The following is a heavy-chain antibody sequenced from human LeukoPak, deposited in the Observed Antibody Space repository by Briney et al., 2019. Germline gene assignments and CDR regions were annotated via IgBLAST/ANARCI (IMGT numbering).Heavy chain of an antibody. CDR3: ARHNPGYYGHFDY. V-gene: IGHV4-39*01. D-gene: IGHD3-9*01. Sequence: GSLRLSCAASGFTFSSYAMSWVRQAPGKGLEWIGSIYYTGSTYYNPSLKSRVTISVDTSKDHSSLKLSSVTAADTAVYYCARHNPGYYGHFDYWGQGTPVTVSS. CDR2: IYYTGST. CDR1: GFTFSSYA. J-gene: IGHJ4*02.